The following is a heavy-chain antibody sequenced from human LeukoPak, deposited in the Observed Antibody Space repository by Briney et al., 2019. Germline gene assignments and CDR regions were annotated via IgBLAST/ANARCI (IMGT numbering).Heavy chain of an antibody. Sequence: GGSLTLSCAASGFTFSGYERNWVRQAPGKGLEWVSYISSSGSTIYYADSVKGRFTISRDNAKNSLYLQMNSLRAEDTAVYYCARDGADYFDYWGAGTPGTVSS. CDR2: ISSSGSTI. V-gene: IGHV3-48*03. CDR3: ARDGADYFDY. J-gene: IGHJ4*01. CDR1: GFTFSGYE. D-gene: IGHD3-16*01.